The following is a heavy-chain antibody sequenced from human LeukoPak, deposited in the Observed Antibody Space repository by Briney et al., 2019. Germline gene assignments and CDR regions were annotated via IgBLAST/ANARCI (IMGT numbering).Heavy chain of an antibody. CDR3: ADGYSGYAWDIPSPTH. D-gene: IGHD5-12*01. CDR2: INSDGSST. Sequence: GGSLRLSCAASGFTFSSYWMHWVRQAPGKVLVWVSRINSDGSSTSYADSVKGRFTISRDNAKNTLYLQMNSLRAEDTAVYYCADGYSGYAWDIPSPTHWGQGTLVTVSS. J-gene: IGHJ4*02. V-gene: IGHV3-74*01. CDR1: GFTFSSYW.